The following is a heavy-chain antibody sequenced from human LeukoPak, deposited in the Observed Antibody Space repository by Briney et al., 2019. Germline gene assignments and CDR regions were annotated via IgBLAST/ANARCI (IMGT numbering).Heavy chain of an antibody. CDR2: VNWNGGST. CDR3: ARVIAAALGAFDI. J-gene: IGHJ3*02. Sequence: PGGSLRLSCAASGFTFDDYGMSWVRQAPGKGLEWVSGVNWNGGSTGYADSVKGRFTISRDNAKNSLYLQMNSLRAEDTALYHCARVIAAALGAFDIWGQGTMVTVSS. V-gene: IGHV3-20*01. CDR1: GFTFDDYG. D-gene: IGHD6-13*01.